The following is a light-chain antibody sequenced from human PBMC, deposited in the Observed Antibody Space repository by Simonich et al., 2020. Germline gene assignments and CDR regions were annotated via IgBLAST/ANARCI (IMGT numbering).Light chain of an antibody. V-gene: IGLV2-14*01. CDR2: DVS. CDR1: SSDVGGYNY. J-gene: IGLJ3*02. CDR3: SSYAGSNNWV. Sequence: QSALTQPASVSGSPGQSITISCTGTSSDVGGYNYVSWYQQHPGKAPKLMIYDVSKRPSGVSHRFSGSKSGNTASLTISGLQAEDEADYYCSSYAGSNNWVFGGGTKLTVL.